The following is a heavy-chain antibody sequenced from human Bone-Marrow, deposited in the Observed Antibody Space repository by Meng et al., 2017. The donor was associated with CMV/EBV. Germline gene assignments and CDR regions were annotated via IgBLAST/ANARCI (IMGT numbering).Heavy chain of an antibody. J-gene: IGHJ6*02. CDR2: IYYNGGT. CDR1: DDFVSSDTYY. CDR3: ARGARVYGMDV. Sequence: GSLRLSCSVSDDFVSSDTYYWNWIRQPPGKGLEWIGYIYYNGGTNYNPSLKSPVTMSIDTSKKQFSLGLSSVTAADTAVYYCARGARVYGMDVWGQGTAVTVSS. V-gene: IGHV4-61*01.